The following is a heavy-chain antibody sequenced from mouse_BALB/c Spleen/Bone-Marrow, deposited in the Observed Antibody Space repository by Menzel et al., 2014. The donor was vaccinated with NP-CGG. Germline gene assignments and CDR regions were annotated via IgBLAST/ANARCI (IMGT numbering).Heavy chain of an antibody. CDR1: GFSLTSYA. J-gene: IGHJ2*01. D-gene: IGHD2-12*01. V-gene: IGHV2-9*02. CDR2: IWAGGST. Sequence: QVQLQQSGPGLVAPSQSLSITCTVSGFSLTSYALHWVRQPPGKGLEWLGVIWAGGSTNYNSALMSRLNISKGNSKSQVFLKMNSLQTDDTAVYYCARDYGYYKDVGDYWGQGTTLTVSS. CDR3: ARDYGYYKDVGDY.